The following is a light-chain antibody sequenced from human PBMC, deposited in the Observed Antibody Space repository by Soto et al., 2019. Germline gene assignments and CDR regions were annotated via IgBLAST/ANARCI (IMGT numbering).Light chain of an antibody. CDR3: QQYKSFSRT. Sequence: DIQRTQYPYALSASVGERVTITCRASQSISTYLAWYQQKPGKAPNLLIQKASNLESGVPSRFSGSGSGTEFTLTISSLQPDDFATYYCQQYKSFSRTFGQGTKVDIK. J-gene: IGKJ1*01. CDR1: QSISTY. V-gene: IGKV1-5*03. CDR2: KAS.